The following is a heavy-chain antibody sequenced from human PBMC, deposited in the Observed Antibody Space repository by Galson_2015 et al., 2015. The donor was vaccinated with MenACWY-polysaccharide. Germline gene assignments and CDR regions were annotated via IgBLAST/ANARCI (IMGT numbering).Heavy chain of an antibody. CDR1: GFTFSTYS. CDR2: ISSSSSYI. Sequence: SLRLSCAASGFTFSTYSMNWVRQAPGKGLGWVSGISSSSSYIFYADSVKGRFTISRDNAKNSLFLQMNSLRAEDTAVYYCARDLGIYAFDIWGQGTMVTVSS. D-gene: IGHD7-27*01. J-gene: IGHJ3*02. CDR3: ARDLGIYAFDI. V-gene: IGHV3-21*06.